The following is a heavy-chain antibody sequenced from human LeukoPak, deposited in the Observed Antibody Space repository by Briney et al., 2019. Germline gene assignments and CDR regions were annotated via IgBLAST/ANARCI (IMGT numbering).Heavy chain of an antibody. D-gene: IGHD3-3*01. CDR2: IYHSGST. Sequence: PSETLSLTCAVSGGSISSSNWWSWVRQPPGKGLEWIGEIYHSGSTNYNPSLKSRVTISVDKSKNQFSLKLSSVTAADTAVYYCARGPLWSGYPRRLYYFDYWGQGTLVTVSS. CDR3: ARGPLWSGYPRRLYYFDY. CDR1: GGSISSSNW. V-gene: IGHV4-4*02. J-gene: IGHJ4*02.